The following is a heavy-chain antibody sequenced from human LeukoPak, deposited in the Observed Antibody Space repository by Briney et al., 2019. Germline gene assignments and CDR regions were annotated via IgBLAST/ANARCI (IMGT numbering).Heavy chain of an antibody. Sequence: GGSLRLSCVVPGFRFSDYWMHWVRKAPGKGLVWVSGIKTDGSDRRYADFVTGRFTISRDNAKNTLFLQMNSLRAEDTAVYYCTRDFLTVTTNDYWGQGTLVTVSS. CDR1: GFRFSDYW. CDR3: TRDFLTVTTNDY. CDR2: IKTDGSDR. V-gene: IGHV3-74*01. D-gene: IGHD4-11*01. J-gene: IGHJ4*02.